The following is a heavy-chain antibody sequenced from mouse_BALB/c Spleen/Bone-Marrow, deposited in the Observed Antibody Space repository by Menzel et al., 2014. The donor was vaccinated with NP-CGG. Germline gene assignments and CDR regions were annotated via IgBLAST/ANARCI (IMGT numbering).Heavy chain of an antibody. Sequence: LQQPGSELVRPGASVKLSCKASGYTFTSYWMHWVKQRPGQGLEWIGNIYPGTGSTNYDEKFKTKATLTVDTSSSTAYMHLSSLTSEDSAVYYCARWLLLDYWGQGTTLTVSS. J-gene: IGHJ2*01. V-gene: IGHV1S22*01. CDR3: ARWLLLDY. CDR2: IYPGTGST. D-gene: IGHD2-3*01. CDR1: GYTFTSYW.